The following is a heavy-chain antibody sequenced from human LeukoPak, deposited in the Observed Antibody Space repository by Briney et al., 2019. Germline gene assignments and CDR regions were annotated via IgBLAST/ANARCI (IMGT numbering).Heavy chain of an antibody. D-gene: IGHD4/OR15-4a*01. J-gene: IGHJ4*02. CDR3: AKGAGYGASAATDY. CDR1: GFAFSSYA. Sequence: GGSLRLSCAASGFAFSSYAMSWARQPPGKGLEWVAIIIGSGGGTYYPASVTGRFTISRDTSKNTLYLQMTCRRADDTAVYYCAKGAGYGASAATDYWGQGTLVAVSS. CDR2: IIGSGGGT. V-gene: IGHV3-23*01.